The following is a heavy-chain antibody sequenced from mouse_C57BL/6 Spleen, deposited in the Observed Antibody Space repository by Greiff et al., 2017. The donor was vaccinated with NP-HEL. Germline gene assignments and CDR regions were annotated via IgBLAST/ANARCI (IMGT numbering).Heavy chain of an antibody. CDR3: ASGSDYESY. J-gene: IGHJ2*01. Sequence: QVQLKQPGAELVMPGASVKLSCKASGYTFTSYWMHWVKQRPGPGLEWIGEIDPSDSYTNYNQKFKGKSTLTVDKSSSTAYMQLSSLTSEDSAVYYCASGSDYESYWGQGTTLTVSS. CDR1: GYTFTSYW. D-gene: IGHD2-4*01. V-gene: IGHV1-69*01. CDR2: IDPSDSYT.